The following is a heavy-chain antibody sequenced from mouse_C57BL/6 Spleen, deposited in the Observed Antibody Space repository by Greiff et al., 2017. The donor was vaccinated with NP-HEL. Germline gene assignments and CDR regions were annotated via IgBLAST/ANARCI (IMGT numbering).Heavy chain of an antibody. V-gene: IGHV1-52*01. D-gene: IGHD1-1*01. Sequence: QVQLQQPGAELVRPGSSVKLSCKASGYTFTSYWMHWVKQRPIQGLEWIGNIHPSDSETHYNQKFKDKATLTVDKSSSTAYMQLSSLTSEDSAVYYCARYGYDAMDYWGQGTSVTVSS. J-gene: IGHJ4*01. CDR3: ARYGYDAMDY. CDR1: GYTFTSYW. CDR2: IHPSDSET.